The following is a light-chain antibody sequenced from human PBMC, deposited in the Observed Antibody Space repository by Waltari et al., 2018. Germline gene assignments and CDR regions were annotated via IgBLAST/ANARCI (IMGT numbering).Light chain of an antibody. CDR3: AAWDDSLSGVV. V-gene: IGLV1-47*01. CDR2: MKC. CDR1: SPPPGGNK. J-gene: IGLJ2*01. Sequence: QSVLTQPPPASGTPGQRVPISCSGRSPPPGGNKVSWYQQLPGATPKLLSYMKCPRPSGFPDRFSGSKSGTSASLAISGLRSEDEADYYCAAWDDSLSGVVFGGGTKLTVL.